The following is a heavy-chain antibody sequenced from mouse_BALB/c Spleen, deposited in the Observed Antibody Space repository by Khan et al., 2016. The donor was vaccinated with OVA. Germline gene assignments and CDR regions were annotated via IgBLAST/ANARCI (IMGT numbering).Heavy chain of an antibody. J-gene: IGHJ3*01. CDR2: ISTYYGDV. CDR1: GYTFTDFT. CDR3: TRGGGNRFAY. V-gene: IGHV1S137*01. Sequence: VQLQESGAELVRPGVSVKISCKGSGYTFTDFTMHWVKQSHAKSLEWIGVISTYYGDVTYNQKFKGKATMTVDESSSTAYMELARLTSEDSAIYYCTRGGGNRFAYWGQGTLVTVSA.